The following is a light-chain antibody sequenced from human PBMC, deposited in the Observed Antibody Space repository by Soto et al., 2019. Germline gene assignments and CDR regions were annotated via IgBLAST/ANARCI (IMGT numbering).Light chain of an antibody. V-gene: IGLV2-18*02. Sequence: QSVLTQPPSVSGSPGQSVTISCIGSSSDVGSYNRVSWYQQSPGTAPKLMIYEVSNRPSGVPDRFSGSKSGNTASLTISGLQAEDEAEYYCSSYTGISTDVFGTGTKLTVL. CDR1: SSDVGSYNR. CDR3: SSYTGISTDV. CDR2: EVS. J-gene: IGLJ1*01.